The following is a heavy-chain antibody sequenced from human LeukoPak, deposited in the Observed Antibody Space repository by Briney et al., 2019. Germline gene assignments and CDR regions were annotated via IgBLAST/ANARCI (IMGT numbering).Heavy chain of an antibody. CDR1: GFTFSDYY. CDR3: ARGIDYSTLDY. V-gene: IGHV3-11*01. CDR2: ISSTGLTI. J-gene: IGHJ4*02. Sequence: PGGSLRLSCAASGFTFSDYYISWIRQAPGRGLEWISYISSTGLTIYYADSVKGRFTISRDNAENSVSLQMNSLTAEDTAVYYCARGIDYSTLDYWGQGNLVTVSS. D-gene: IGHD4-11*01.